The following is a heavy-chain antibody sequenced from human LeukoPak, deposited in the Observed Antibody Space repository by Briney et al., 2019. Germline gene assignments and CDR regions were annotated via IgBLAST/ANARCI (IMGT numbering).Heavy chain of an antibody. V-gene: IGHV3-23*01. D-gene: IGHD4-11*01. CDR1: GFTFSSQA. J-gene: IGHJ4*02. Sequence: GGSLRLSCAVSGFTFSSQAMSWVRQAPGKGLEWLSGISESGDATFNIDSVKGRFTISRDNSKNTLYLQMDSLRAEDTAVYYCAKDLGMTPVTLDYWGQGTLVTVSS. CDR2: ISESGDAT. CDR3: AKDLGMTPVTLDY.